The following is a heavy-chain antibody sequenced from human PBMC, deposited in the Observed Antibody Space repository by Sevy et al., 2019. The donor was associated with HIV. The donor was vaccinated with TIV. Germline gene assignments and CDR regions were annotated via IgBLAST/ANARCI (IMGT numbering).Heavy chain of an antibody. Sequence: GGSLRLSCVVSGFTFTTSGMHWVRQAPGKGLEWVAVISYHGRDKFYADSVKGRFTISRDNSDNILYLHMNSLGSEDTAAYYCAKDFTGYNGMDVWGQGTMVTVSS. CDR2: ISYHGRDK. J-gene: IGHJ6*02. D-gene: IGHD3-9*01. CDR3: AKDFTGYNGMDV. CDR1: GFTFTTSG. V-gene: IGHV3-30*18.